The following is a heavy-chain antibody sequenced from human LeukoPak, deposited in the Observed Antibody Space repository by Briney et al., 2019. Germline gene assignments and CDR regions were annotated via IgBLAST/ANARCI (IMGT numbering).Heavy chain of an antibody. J-gene: IGHJ5*02. Sequence: SETLSLTCTVSGGSISSYYWSWIRQPAGKGLEWIGRIYTSGSTNYNPSLKSRVTISVDTSKNQFSLRLTSVTPADTAVYYCARAVAAAASWWFDPWGQGTLVTVSS. V-gene: IGHV4-4*07. CDR1: GGSISSYY. CDR2: IYTSGST. D-gene: IGHD6-13*01. CDR3: ARAVAAAASWWFDP.